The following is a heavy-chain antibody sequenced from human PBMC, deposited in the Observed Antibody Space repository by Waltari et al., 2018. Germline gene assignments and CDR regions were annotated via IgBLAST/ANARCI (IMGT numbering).Heavy chain of an antibody. Sequence: QVQLVQSGAEVKKPGSSVKVSCKASGGTFSSYAISWVRQAPGQGLEWMGGIIPIFGTANYAQKFQGRVTITADKSTSTAYMELSSLRSEDTAVYYCARGVGYCSGGSCYSRFDPWGQGTLVTVSS. CDR1: GGTFSSYA. V-gene: IGHV1-69*14. J-gene: IGHJ5*02. CDR2: IIPIFGTA. CDR3: ARGVGYCSGGSCYSRFDP. D-gene: IGHD2-15*01.